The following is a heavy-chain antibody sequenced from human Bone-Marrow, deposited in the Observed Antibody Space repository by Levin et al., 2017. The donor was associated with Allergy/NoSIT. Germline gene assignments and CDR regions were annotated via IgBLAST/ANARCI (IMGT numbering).Heavy chain of an antibody. Sequence: GGSLRLSCAASGFTFSSYWMHWVRQAPGKGLVWVSRINSDGSSTSYADSVKGRFTISRDNAKNTLYLQMNSLRAEDTAVYYCARDSKRTASQLVRYYFDYWGQGTLVTVSS. V-gene: IGHV3-74*01. CDR3: ARDSKRTASQLVRYYFDY. CDR1: GFTFSSYW. CDR2: INSDGSST. D-gene: IGHD6-6*01. J-gene: IGHJ4*02.